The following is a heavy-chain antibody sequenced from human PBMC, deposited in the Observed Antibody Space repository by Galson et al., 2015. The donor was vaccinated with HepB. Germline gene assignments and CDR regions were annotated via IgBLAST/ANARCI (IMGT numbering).Heavy chain of an antibody. CDR2: ITGSGGST. CDR3: AKALLDEYVLPLDV. V-gene: IGHV3-23*01. CDR1: GFTFSSYA. D-gene: IGHD3-16*01. Sequence: SLRLSCAASGFTFSSYAMSWVRQAPGKGLEWVSVITGSGGSTYYADSVKGRFTISRDNPKNTLHLQMNSLRAEDTAVYYCAKALLDEYVLPLDVWGQGTTVTVSS. J-gene: IGHJ6*02.